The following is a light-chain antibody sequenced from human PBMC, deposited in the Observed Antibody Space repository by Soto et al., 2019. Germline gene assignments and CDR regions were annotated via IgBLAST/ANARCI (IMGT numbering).Light chain of an antibody. Sequence: EIVLTQSPVTLSLSPGERATLSCRASQRINNYLAWYQQKPGQAPRLLIYDISNRATGIPARFSGSGSGTDFTLTISRLEPEDFAVYYCQQRSNWPPLTFGGGTRVEI. V-gene: IGKV3-11*01. CDR2: DIS. CDR3: QQRSNWPPLT. CDR1: QRINNY. J-gene: IGKJ4*01.